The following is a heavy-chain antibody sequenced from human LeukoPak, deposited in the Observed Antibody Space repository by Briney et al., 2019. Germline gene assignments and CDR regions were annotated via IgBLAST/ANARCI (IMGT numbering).Heavy chain of an antibody. CDR1: GASISGYY. J-gene: IGHJ5*02. CDR3: ARVLLSSGYST. CDR2: VYYSGIT. V-gene: IGHV4-59*01. Sequence: SETLSLTCSVSGASISGYYYNWIRQPPGKGLEWIGYVYYSGITNFNPSLKSRVTMSVDTSKNQFSLNMRSVTAADTAAYYCARVLLSSGYSTWGQGTLVTVSS. D-gene: IGHD3-22*01.